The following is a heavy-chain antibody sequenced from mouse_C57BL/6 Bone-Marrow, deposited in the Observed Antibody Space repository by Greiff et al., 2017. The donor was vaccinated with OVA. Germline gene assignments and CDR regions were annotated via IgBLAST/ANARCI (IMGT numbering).Heavy chain of an antibody. CDR1: GFTFSDYY. Sequence: EVKVVESGGGLVQPGGSLKLSCAASGFTFSDYYMYWVRQTPEKRLEWVAYISNGGGSTYYPDTVKGRFTISRDNAKNTLYLQMSRLKSEDTAMYYCARGAYDYDGWYFDVWGTGTTVTVSS. CDR3: ARGAYDYDGWYFDV. J-gene: IGHJ1*03. D-gene: IGHD2-4*01. V-gene: IGHV5-12*01. CDR2: ISNGGGST.